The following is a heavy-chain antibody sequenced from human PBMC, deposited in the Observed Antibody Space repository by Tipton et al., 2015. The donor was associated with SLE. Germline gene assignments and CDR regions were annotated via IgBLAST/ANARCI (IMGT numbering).Heavy chain of an antibody. CDR3: AGALTMVPRDAFDI. V-gene: IGHV1-46*03. CDR2: INPSDGST. D-gene: IGHD4/OR15-4a*01. J-gene: IGHJ3*02. CDR1: GYSFTSHY. Sequence: VQLVQSGAEVREPGASVKLSCMPSGYSFTSHYIHWVRQAPGQGLEWMGVINPSDGSTSYAQKFHGRVTMTRDASTVYMELRSLRSDDTAVYYCAGALTMVPRDAFDIWGQGTMVTVSS.